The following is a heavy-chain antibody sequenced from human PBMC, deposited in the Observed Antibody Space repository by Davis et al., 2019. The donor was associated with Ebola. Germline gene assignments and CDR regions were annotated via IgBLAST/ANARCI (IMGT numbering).Heavy chain of an antibody. Sequence: GESLKISCAASGFTFSSYAMHWVRQAPGKGLEWVAVISYDGSNKYYADSVKGRFTISRDNSKNTLYLQMNSLRAEDTAVYYCAKDTASYYDFWSGTELDYWGQGTLVTVSS. D-gene: IGHD3-3*01. J-gene: IGHJ4*02. V-gene: IGHV3-30-3*01. CDR2: ISYDGSNK. CDR1: GFTFSSYA. CDR3: AKDTASYYDFWSGTELDY.